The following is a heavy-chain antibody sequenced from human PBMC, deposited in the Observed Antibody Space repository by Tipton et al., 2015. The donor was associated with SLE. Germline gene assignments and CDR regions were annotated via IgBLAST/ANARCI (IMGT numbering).Heavy chain of an antibody. CDR2: INHSGST. D-gene: IGHD2-15*01. CDR3: ARAGYCSGGSCSYGMDV. CDR1: GGSFSGYY. J-gene: IGHJ6*02. Sequence: TLSLTCAVYGGSFSGYYWSWIRQPPGKGLEWIGEINHSGSTNYNPSLKSRVTISVDTSKNQFSLKLSSVTAADTAVYYCARAGYCSGGSCSYGMDVWGQGTTVTVSS. V-gene: IGHV4-34*01.